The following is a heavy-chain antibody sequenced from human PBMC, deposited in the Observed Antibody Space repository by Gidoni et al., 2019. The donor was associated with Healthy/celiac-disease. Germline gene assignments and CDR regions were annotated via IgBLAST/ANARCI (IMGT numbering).Heavy chain of an antibody. D-gene: IGHD3-22*01. V-gene: IGHV3-15*07. CDR1: GFTFSNAW. J-gene: IGHJ3*02. CDR2: IKSKTDGGTT. CDR3: TTDPHSYYYDSSGYNDAFDI. Sequence: VKPGGSLRPSCAASGFTFSNAWMHCVRQAPGKGLEWVGRIKSKTDGGTTDYAAHVKGRFTSSRDDSKNTLYLQMNSLKTEDTAVYYCTTDPHSYYYDSSGYNDAFDIWGQGTMVTVSS.